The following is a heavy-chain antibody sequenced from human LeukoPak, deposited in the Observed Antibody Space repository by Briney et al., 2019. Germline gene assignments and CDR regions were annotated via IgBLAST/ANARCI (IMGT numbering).Heavy chain of an antibody. CDR2: IYYRGST. D-gene: IGHD2-2*02. Sequence: SETLSLTCTVSGGSISSHYWSWIRQPPGKGLEWIGYIYYRGSTNYNPSLKSRVTISVDTSKNQFSLKLSSVTAADTAVYYCARVPLDCSSTSCYTFDYWGQGTLVTVSS. J-gene: IGHJ4*02. CDR3: ARVPLDCSSTSCYTFDY. V-gene: IGHV4-59*11. CDR1: GGSISSHY.